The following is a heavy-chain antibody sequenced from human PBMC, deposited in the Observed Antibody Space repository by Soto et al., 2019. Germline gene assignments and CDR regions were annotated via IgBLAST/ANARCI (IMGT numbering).Heavy chain of an antibody. CDR3: AKDYDSIGWNWFDP. V-gene: IGHV3-30*18. D-gene: IGHD3-22*01. CDR1: GFTFSRYA. J-gene: IGHJ5*02. Sequence: QVQVVESGGDVVQPGRSLRLSCAASGFTFSRYAMHWVRQAPGKGLEWVALISYDGSDKYYADSVKGRFTISRDNSKNTLYLQLNSLRGEDTALYYCAKDYDSIGWNWFDPWGQGTLVTVSS. CDR2: ISYDGSDK.